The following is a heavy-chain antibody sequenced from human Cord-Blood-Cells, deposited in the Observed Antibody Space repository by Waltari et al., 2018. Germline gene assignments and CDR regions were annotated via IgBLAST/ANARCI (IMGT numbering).Heavy chain of an antibody. V-gene: IGHV3-33*01. CDR1: GFTFSSFG. CDR2: IWYDGSNK. Sequence: QVQLVGSGGVVVQRGRSLRRSCAASGFTFSSFGRHWVRQAPGKGWEWGAVIWYDGSNKYYADSVKGRFTISRDNSKNTLYLQMNSLRAEDTAVYYCARGRGITGTTDYWGQGTLVTVSS. J-gene: IGHJ4*02. CDR3: ARGRGITGTTDY. D-gene: IGHD1-7*01.